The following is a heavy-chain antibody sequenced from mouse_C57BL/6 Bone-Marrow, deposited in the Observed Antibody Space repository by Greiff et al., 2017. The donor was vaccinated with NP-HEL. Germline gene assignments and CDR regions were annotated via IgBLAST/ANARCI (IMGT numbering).Heavy chain of an antibody. D-gene: IGHD4-1*01. CDR1: GFTFSSYT. V-gene: IGHV5-9*01. CDR3: ARLSWDWFAY. Sequence: EVQRVESGGGLVKPGGSLKLSCAASGFTFSSYTMSWVRQTPEKRLEWVATISGGGGNTYYPDSVKGRFTISRDNAKNTLYLQMSSLRSEDTALYYCARLSWDWFAYWGQGTLVTVSA. J-gene: IGHJ3*01. CDR2: ISGGGGNT.